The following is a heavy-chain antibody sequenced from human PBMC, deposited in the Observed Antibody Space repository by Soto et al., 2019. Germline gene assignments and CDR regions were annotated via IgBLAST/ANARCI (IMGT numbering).Heavy chain of an antibody. D-gene: IGHD2-15*01. CDR3: AKNPPPCSGGSCYSRVTSYFDY. CDR2: ISGSGGST. CDR1: GFTISSYA. J-gene: IGHJ4*02. V-gene: IGHV3-23*01. Sequence: GGSLRLSWAASGFTISSYAMSWVLQAPGKGLEWVSAISGSGGSTYYADSVKGRFTISRDNSKNTLYLQMNSLRAEDTAVYYCAKNPPPCSGGSCYSRVTSYFDYWGQGTLVTVSS.